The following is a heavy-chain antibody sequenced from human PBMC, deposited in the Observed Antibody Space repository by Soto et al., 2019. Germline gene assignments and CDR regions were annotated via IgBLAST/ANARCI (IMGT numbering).Heavy chain of an antibody. CDR2: IIPIFGTA. CDR1: GGTFSSYA. Sequence: SVKVSCKASGGTFSSYAISWVRQAPGQGLEWMGGIIPIFGTANYAQKFQGRVTITADESTSTAYMGLSSLRSEDTAVYYCARDSWSVVGATDRLYYFDYWGQGTLVTVSS. CDR3: ARDSWSVVGATDRLYYFDY. V-gene: IGHV1-69*13. D-gene: IGHD1-26*01. J-gene: IGHJ4*02.